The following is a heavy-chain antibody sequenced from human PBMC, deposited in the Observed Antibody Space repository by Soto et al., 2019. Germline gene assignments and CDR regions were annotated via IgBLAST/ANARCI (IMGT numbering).Heavy chain of an antibody. D-gene: IGHD3-3*01. CDR3: ARDTIGGYFDY. V-gene: IGHV3-7*01. CDR2: IKRDGSQE. CDR1: GFTFSTYW. J-gene: IGHJ4*02. Sequence: EVQLVESGGGLVQAGGSLRLSCAVSGFTFSTYWMSWVRQAPGTGLEWVANIKRDGSQENYVDSVKGRFTISRDNAKNSLYLHVNSLRADDTAVYYCARDTIGGYFDYWGQGTLVTVSS.